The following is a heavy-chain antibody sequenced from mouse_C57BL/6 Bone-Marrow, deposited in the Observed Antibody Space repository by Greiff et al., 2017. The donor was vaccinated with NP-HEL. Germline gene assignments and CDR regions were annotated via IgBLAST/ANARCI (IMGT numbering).Heavy chain of an antibody. CDR3: ARHGHYDYDGDAMDY. D-gene: IGHD2-4*01. CDR2: IWSDGST. V-gene: IGHV2-6-1*01. J-gene: IGHJ4*01. Sequence: VQLQESGPGLVAPSQSLSITCTVSGFSLTSYGVHWVRQPPGKGLEWLVVIWSDGSTTYNSALKSRLSISKDNSKSQVFLKMNSLQTDDTAMYYCARHGHYDYDGDAMDYWGQGTSVTVSS. CDR1: GFSLTSYG.